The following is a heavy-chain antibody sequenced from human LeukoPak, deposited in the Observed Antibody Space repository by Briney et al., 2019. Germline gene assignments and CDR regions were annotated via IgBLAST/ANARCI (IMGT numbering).Heavy chain of an antibody. Sequence: PSETLSLTCAVYGGSFSGYYWSWIRQPPGKGLEWIGEINHSGSTNYNPSLKSRVTISVDTSKNQLSLKLSSVTAADTAVYYCARGSRGIAAAGTHRPTYFDLWGRGTLVTVSS. CDR3: ARGSRGIAAAGTHRPTYFDL. V-gene: IGHV4-34*01. D-gene: IGHD6-13*01. CDR1: GGSFSGYY. CDR2: INHSGST. J-gene: IGHJ2*01.